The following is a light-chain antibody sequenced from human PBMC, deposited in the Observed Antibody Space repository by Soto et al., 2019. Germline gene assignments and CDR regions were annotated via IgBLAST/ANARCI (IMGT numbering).Light chain of an antibody. J-gene: IGKJ1*01. Sequence: ETEFTKYPGTLFPSPGEKATLSCRASQSVSNNYLAWYQQKPGQAPRLLMYEASNRATGIPARFSGGGSGTDFTLTISSLEPEDFAVYYCQQRSDWPWTFGQGTKVDIK. CDR1: QSVSNNY. CDR3: QQRSDWPWT. CDR2: EAS. V-gene: IGKV3-11*01.